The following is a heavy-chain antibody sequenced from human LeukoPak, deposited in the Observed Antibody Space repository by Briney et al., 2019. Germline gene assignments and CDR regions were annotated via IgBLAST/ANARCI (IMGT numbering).Heavy chain of an antibody. CDR3: ARWTYSGYELLYYYYGMDV. CDR2: MNPNSGNT. J-gene: IGHJ6*02. Sequence: ASVKVSCKASGYTFTSYDINWVRQATGQGLEWMGWMNPNSGNTGYAQKFQGRVTMTRNTSISTAYMELSSLRSEDTAVYYCARWTYSGYELLYYYYGMDVWGQGTTVTVSS. V-gene: IGHV1-8*01. D-gene: IGHD5-12*01. CDR1: GYTFTSYD.